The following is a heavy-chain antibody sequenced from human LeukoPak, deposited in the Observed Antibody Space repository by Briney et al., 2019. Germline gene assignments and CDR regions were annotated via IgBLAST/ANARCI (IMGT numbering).Heavy chain of an antibody. CDR1: GFTFSGFA. J-gene: IGHJ6*02. V-gene: IGHV3-30*16. CDR3: ARRAGYYGSGDTYYYGMDV. CDR2: TSPDGNDK. D-gene: IGHD3-10*01. Sequence: GKSLRLSCAASGFTFSGFAIHWVRQAPGKGLEWVASTSPDGNDKYYADSVKGRFTISRDNSKNTVYLQMNSLRGADTAVYYCARRAGYYGSGDTYYYGMDVWGQGTTVTVSS.